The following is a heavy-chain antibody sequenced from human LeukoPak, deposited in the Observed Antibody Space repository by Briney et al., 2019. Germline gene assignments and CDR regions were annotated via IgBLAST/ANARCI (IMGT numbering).Heavy chain of an antibody. CDR1: GFTFSYYG. CDR2: IGYDGTDK. CDR3: ARDLTYYSWYYFDS. J-gene: IGHJ4*02. Sequence: GGSLRLSCAASGFTFSYYGMHWVRQAPGKGLEWVRFIGYDGTDKYYADSVKGRFTISRDNSKNTLSLHMNSLRAEDTAVYYCARDLTYYSWYYFDSWGQGTLVTVSS. D-gene: IGHD6-13*01. V-gene: IGHV3-30*02.